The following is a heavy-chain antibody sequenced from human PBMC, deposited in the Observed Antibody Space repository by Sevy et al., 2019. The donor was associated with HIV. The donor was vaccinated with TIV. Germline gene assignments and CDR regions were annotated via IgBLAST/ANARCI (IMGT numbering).Heavy chain of an antibody. V-gene: IGHV3-48*02. CDR1: GFTFSSYS. Sequence: GGFLRLSCAASGFTFSSYSMNWVRQAPGKGLEWVSYISSSSSTIYYADSVKGRFTISRDNAKNSLYLQMNSLRDEDTAVYYCAREGSRRGGSYYDFWSGYLGDAFDIWGQGTMVTVSS. D-gene: IGHD3-3*01. CDR2: ISSSSSTI. CDR3: AREGSRRGGSYYDFWSGYLGDAFDI. J-gene: IGHJ3*02.